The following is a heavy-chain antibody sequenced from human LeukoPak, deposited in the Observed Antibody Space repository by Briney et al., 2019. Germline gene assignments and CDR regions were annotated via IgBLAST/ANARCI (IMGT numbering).Heavy chain of an antibody. J-gene: IGHJ3*02. D-gene: IGHD3-16*01. Sequence: SETLSLTCTVSGGSISSYYWSWIRQPPGKGLEWIGYIYYSGSTNYNPSLKSRVTISVDTSKNQFSLKLSSVAAADTAVYYCARVLGGAFDIWGQGTMVTVSS. CDR3: ARVLGGAFDI. CDR1: GGSISSYY. V-gene: IGHV4-59*01. CDR2: IYYSGST.